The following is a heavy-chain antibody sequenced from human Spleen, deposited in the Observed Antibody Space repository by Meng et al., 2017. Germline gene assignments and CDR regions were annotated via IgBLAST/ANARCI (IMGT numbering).Heavy chain of an antibody. J-gene: IGHJ5*02. CDR1: GGSISTSGYY. Sequence: QPQLQESGPGLVKPSEALSPTCRVSGGSISTSGYYWGWIRQPPGKGLEWIGSIGHSGFTYYTPSLKSRVAVSLDTSKSQFSLILTSVTAADTAVYYCVRSSAWVRTGFDPWGQGTLVTVSS. D-gene: IGHD6-19*01. V-gene: IGHV4-39*01. CDR2: IGHSGFT. CDR3: VRSSAWVRTGFDP.